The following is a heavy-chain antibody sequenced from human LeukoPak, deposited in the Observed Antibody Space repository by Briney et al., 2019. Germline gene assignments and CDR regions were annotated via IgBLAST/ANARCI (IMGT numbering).Heavy chain of an antibody. CDR1: GFTFSDYY. D-gene: IGHD6-6*01. CDR3: AKDQGGIAARTASDY. Sequence: GGSLRLSCAASGFTFSDYYMSWIRQTPEKGLEWVSAISGSGGSTYYADSVKGRFTISRDNSKNTLYLQMNSLRAEDTAVYYCAKDQGGIAARTASDYWGQGTLVTVSS. CDR2: ISGSGGST. V-gene: IGHV3-23*01. J-gene: IGHJ4*02.